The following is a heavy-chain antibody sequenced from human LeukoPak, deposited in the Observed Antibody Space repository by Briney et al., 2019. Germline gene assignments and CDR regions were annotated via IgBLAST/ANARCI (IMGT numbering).Heavy chain of an antibody. V-gene: IGHV1-18*01. D-gene: IGHD4-23*01. CDR2: ISGYNGNT. CDR1: GYTFSTFG. J-gene: IGHJ4*02. Sequence: ASVKVSCKASGYTFSTFGNSWVRQAPWQGPEGIGLISGYNGNTKYAQNLQGRVTMTTDTSSSTAYMELRSLRSDDTAVYYCARQHYGGNSVPWDYWGQGTLVTVSS. CDR3: ARQHYGGNSVPWDY.